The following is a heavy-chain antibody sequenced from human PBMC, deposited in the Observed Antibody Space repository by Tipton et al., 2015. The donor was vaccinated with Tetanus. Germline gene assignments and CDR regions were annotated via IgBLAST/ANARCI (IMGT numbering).Heavy chain of an antibody. D-gene: IGHD3-22*01. CDR3: ARDRGDYIYFGMEV. CDR2: IDPNSGGT. V-gene: IGHV1-2*02. J-gene: IGHJ6*02. Sequence: QLVQSGAEVKKPGASVKVSCKASGYTFTGYYIYWVRQAPGQGLEWMGWIDPNSGGTVYAQKFQGRVTMTRDTSISTAYMELRSLRSEDTAVYYCARDRGDYIYFGMEVWGPGTTVTVS. CDR1: GYTFTGYY.